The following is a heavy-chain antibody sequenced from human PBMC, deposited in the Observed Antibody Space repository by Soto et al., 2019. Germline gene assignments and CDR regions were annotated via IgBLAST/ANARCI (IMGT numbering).Heavy chain of an antibody. CDR3: ARGRKWLRFDY. Sequence: QVQLQQWGAGLLKPSETLSLTCAVYGGSFSGYYWSWIRQPPGKGLEWIGEITHRGSTNYNPSLKSQVTISVDTSKNQFSRTLSAGTAADTAVYYCARGRKWLRFDYWGQGTLVTVSS. CDR2: ITHRGST. CDR1: GGSFSGYY. V-gene: IGHV4-34*01. J-gene: IGHJ4*02. D-gene: IGHD5-12*01.